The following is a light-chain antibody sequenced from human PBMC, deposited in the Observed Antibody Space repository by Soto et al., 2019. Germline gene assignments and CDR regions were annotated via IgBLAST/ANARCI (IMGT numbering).Light chain of an antibody. CDR1: SRDVGGYNY. V-gene: IGLV2-14*01. CDR2: EVS. J-gene: IGLJ1*01. CDR3: CSYTRTTYA. Sequence: QSVLTQPASVSGSPGQSITISCTGTSRDVGGYNYVSWYQHHPGKAPKLMIYEVSYRPSGVSNRSSGSKSGNTASLTISGIQAEDEANYYGCSYTRTTYAFGSGTKATAL.